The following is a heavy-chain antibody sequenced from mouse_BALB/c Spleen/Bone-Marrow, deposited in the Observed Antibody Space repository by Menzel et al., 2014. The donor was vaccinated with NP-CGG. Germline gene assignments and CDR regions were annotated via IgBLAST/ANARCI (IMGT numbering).Heavy chain of an antibody. Sequence: VQLKDSGAELVKPGASVKLSCTASGFNIKDTYMHWVKQRPEQGLEWIGRIDPANGKTKYDPKFQDKATIILDTSSNIVYLQFSSLTSEDTAVYYCARKRLYYAMDYWGQGTSVTVSS. CDR1: GFNIKDTY. D-gene: IGHD1-2*01. CDR2: IDPANGKT. J-gene: IGHJ4*01. CDR3: ARKRLYYAMDY. V-gene: IGHV14-3*02.